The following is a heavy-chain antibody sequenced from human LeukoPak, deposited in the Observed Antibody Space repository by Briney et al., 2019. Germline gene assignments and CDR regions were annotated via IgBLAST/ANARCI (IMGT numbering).Heavy chain of an antibody. CDR1: GGSISSGSYY. CDR3: ARMRIWGSSPDDWFDP. Sequence: SQTLSLTCTVSGGSISSGSYYWSWLRQPAGKGLEWIGRIYTSGSTNYNPSLKSRVTMSVDTSKNQFSLKLSSVTAADTAVYYCARMRIWGSSPDDWFDPWGQGTLVTVSS. CDR2: IYTSGST. D-gene: IGHD3-16*01. V-gene: IGHV4-61*02. J-gene: IGHJ5*02.